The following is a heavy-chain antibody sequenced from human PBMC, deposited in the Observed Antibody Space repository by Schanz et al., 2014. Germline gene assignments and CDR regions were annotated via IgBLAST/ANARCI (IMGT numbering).Heavy chain of an antibody. J-gene: IGHJ6*02. D-gene: IGHD3-10*01. CDR3: ARAQGVIRLYYGVDV. V-gene: IGHV3-23*04. Sequence: VQLVESGGGVVQPGGSLRLSCAASGFTFSTYWMHWVRQAPGKGLVWVSAINGNGGITYYADPVKGRFTISRDNSMNTVYLQMNSLRSDDAAVYYCARAQGVIRLYYGVDVWGQGTTVTVSS. CDR1: GFTFSTYW. CDR2: INGNGGIT.